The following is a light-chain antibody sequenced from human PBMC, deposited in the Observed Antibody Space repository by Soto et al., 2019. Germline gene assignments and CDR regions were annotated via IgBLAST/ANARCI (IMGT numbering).Light chain of an antibody. V-gene: IGLV1-40*01. CDR2: GNT. CDR3: QSYDSRLSGWV. J-gene: IGLJ2*01. Sequence: QSVLTQPPAVSGAPGQRVTISCTGSSSNIGADYDVHWFQQLPGTAPKLLIFGNTNRPSGVPDRFSGSKSGSSASLAITGLQTEDEADYYCQSYDSRLSGWVFGGGTKVTVL. CDR1: SSNIGADYD.